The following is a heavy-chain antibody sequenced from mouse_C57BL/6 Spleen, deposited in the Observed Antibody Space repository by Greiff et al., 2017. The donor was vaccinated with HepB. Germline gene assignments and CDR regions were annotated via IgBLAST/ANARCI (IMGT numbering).Heavy chain of an antibody. CDR2: ISSGSSTI. D-gene: IGHD1-1*01. CDR3: ARRDYGSWFAY. V-gene: IGHV5-17*01. Sequence: EVMLVESGGGLVKPGGSLKLSCAASGFTFSDYGMHWVRQAPEKGLEWVAYISSGSSTIYYADTVKGRFTISRDNAKNTLFLQMTSLRAEDTAMYYCARRDYGSWFAYWGQGTLVTVSA. J-gene: IGHJ3*01. CDR1: GFTFSDYG.